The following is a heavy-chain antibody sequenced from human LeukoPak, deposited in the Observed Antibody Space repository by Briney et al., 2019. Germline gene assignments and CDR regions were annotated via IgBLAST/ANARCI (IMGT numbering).Heavy chain of an antibody. V-gene: IGHV1-18*01. CDR2: ISAYNGNT. D-gene: IGHD3-10*01. Sequence: ASVKVSCKASGYTFTSYGISWVRQAPGQGLEWMGWISAYNGNTNYAQKLQGRVTMTTDTSTSTAYMELRSLRSDDTAVYYCARVIGRGVIIDYFDYWGQGTLVTVSS. CDR1: GYTFTSYG. CDR3: ARVIGRGVIIDYFDY. J-gene: IGHJ4*02.